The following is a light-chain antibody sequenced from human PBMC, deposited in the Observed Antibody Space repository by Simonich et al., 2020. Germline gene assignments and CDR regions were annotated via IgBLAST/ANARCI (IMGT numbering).Light chain of an antibody. Sequence: DIVMTQSPDSLAVSLGERATINCKSSQSVLYSSNNKNYLAWYQQKPGQPPKLLLYWASTRESGGPDRFSGSGSGTDFTLTISSLQAEDVAVYYCQQYYSTPWTFGQGTKVEIK. V-gene: IGKV4-1*01. CDR2: WAS. J-gene: IGKJ1*01. CDR3: QQYYSTPWT. CDR1: QSVLYSSNNKNY.